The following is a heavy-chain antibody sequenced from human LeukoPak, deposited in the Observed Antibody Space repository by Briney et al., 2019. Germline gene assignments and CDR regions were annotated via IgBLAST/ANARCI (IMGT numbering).Heavy chain of an antibody. CDR3: ARRYYDFWSGYYGFDY. V-gene: IGHV1-8*01. D-gene: IGHD3-3*01. J-gene: IGHJ4*02. CDR2: MNPNSGNT. Sequence: GASVKVSCKASGYTFTSYDINWVRQATGRGLEWMGWMNPNSGNTGYAQKFQGRVTMTRNTSISTAYMELSSLRSEDTAVYYCARRYYDFWSGYYGFDYWGQGTLVTVSS. CDR1: GYTFTSYD.